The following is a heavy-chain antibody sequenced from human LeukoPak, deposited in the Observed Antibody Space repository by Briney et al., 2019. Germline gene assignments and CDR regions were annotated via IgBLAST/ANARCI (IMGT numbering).Heavy chain of an antibody. Sequence: GGSLRLSCAASGFTFSSYGMHWVRQAPGKGLEWVAFIRYDGSNKYYADSVKGRFTISRDNSKNTLYLQMNSLRAEDTAVYYCAKPLTPYYDSSGYRIDYWGQGTLVTVSS. CDR2: IRYDGSNK. D-gene: IGHD3-22*01. CDR1: GFTFSSYG. V-gene: IGHV3-30*02. CDR3: AKPLTPYYDSSGYRIDY. J-gene: IGHJ4*02.